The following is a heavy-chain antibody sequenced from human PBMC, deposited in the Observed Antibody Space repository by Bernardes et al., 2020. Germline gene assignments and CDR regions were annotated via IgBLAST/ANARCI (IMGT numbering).Heavy chain of an antibody. V-gene: IGHV4-34*01. D-gene: IGHD6-19*01. CDR1: GGSFSGYY. J-gene: IGHJ4*02. Sequence: SETLSLTCAVYGGSFSGYYWSWIRQPPGKGLEWIGEINHSGSTNYNPSLKSRVTISVDTSKNQFSLKLSSVTAADTAVYYCARSRGWPPAGWGQGTLVTVSS. CDR3: ARSRGWPPAG. CDR2: INHSGST.